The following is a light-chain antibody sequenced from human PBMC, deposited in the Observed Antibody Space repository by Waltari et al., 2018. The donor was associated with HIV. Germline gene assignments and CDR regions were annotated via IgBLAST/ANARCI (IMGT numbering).Light chain of an antibody. CDR2: LAF. CDR3: QQYYSTPPT. J-gene: IGKJ1*01. V-gene: IGKV4-1*01. Sequence: DIVMTQSPHSLALSLGERATINCKSSQSIFYSSRNAHYLVWYQQKPGQSPKLLIYLAFSLASGVPDRVSGSGSRTDFTLSISSLQSEDVAVYFCQQYYSTPPTFGQGTRVEIK. CDR1: QSIFYSSRNAHY.